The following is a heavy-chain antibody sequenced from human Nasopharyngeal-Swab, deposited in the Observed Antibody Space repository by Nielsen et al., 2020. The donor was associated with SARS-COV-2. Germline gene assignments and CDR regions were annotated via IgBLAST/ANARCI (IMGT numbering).Heavy chain of an antibody. V-gene: IGHV1-2*02. CDR1: GYTFTNYY. CDR3: ARTGGGGSYFYGMDV. CDR2: INTNTGGT. J-gene: IGHJ6*02. D-gene: IGHD3-16*01. Sequence: ASVQVSCKASGYTFTNYYIHWVRQAPAQGLEWIGWINTNTGGTTPAQKFQDRVTMTRDTSISTAFMNLSRLASADTAIYYCARTGGGGSYFYGMDVWGQGTTVTVSS.